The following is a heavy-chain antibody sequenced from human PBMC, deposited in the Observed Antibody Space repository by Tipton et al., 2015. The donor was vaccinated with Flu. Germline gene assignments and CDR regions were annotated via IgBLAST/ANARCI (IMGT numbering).Heavy chain of an antibody. Sequence: SLRLSCAASGFTFSKSALSWVRQAPGKGLEWVSVIYSDGNTYYVDSVKGRFTVSRDNSKNILSLQMNSLRAEDTAVYYCVRGQGANPWGQGTLVTVSS. CDR3: VRGQGANP. CDR2: IYSDGNT. CDR1: GFTFSKSA. V-gene: IGHV3-53*01. J-gene: IGHJ5*02.